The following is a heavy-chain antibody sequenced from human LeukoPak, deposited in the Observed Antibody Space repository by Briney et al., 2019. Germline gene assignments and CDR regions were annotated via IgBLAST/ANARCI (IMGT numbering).Heavy chain of an antibody. J-gene: IGHJ4*02. Sequence: GGSLRLSCAASGFDVTSKYMTWVRQTPEKGLDWVSVYSAASTLYAASAKGRFTISRDKSNNTLYLEMNSLRAEDTAVYYCARGDGYYYGPGSYCDFWGQGTLVTVSS. CDR1: GFDVTSKY. CDR2: YSAAST. V-gene: IGHV3-66*01. D-gene: IGHD3-10*01. CDR3: ARGDGYYYGPGSYCDF.